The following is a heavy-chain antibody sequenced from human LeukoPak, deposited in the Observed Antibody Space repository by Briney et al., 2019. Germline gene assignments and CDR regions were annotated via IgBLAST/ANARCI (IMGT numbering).Heavy chain of an antibody. D-gene: IGHD2-15*01. V-gene: IGHV3-15*01. CDR2: IIQTSGGATT. CDR1: GFMFSSAW. CDR3: ATGFSTATHDGY. Sequence: GGSLRLSCAASGFMFSSAWMTWVRQAPGKGLEWVGRIIQTSGGATTEYAAPVKGRFIISRDDSINTVYLQMYSLKTEDTAVYYCATGFSTATHDGYWGQGTLVTVSS. J-gene: IGHJ4*02.